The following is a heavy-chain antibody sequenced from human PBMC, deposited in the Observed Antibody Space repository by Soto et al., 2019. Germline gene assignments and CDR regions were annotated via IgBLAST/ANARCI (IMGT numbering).Heavy chain of an antibody. J-gene: IGHJ6*02. V-gene: IGHV3-23*01. CDR1: GFTFSSYA. D-gene: IGHD4-4*01. Sequence: GGCLRLSCAASGFTFSSYAMSWVRQAPGKGLEWVSAISGSGGSTYYADSVKGRFTISRDNSKNTLYLQMNSLRAEDTAVYYCAKDSTGTTVTTEKYYYYGMDVWGQGTTVTVSS. CDR3: AKDSTGTTVTTEKYYYYGMDV. CDR2: ISGSGGST.